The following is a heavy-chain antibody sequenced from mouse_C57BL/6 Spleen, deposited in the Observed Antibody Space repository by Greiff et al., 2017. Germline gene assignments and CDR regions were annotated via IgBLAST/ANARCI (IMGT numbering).Heavy chain of an antibody. J-gene: IGHJ4*01. D-gene: IGHD1-1*01. CDR1: GYSFTDYN. V-gene: IGHV1-39*01. CDR2: LNPNYGTT. Sequence: EVQLQQSGPELVKPGASVKISCKASGYSFTDYNMNWVKQSNGKSLEWIGVLNPNYGTTSSNQKFKGKATLTVDQSSSTAYMQLNSLTSEDSAVYYCARNLITTVNVYYAMDYWGQGTSVTVSS. CDR3: ARNLITTVNVYYAMDY.